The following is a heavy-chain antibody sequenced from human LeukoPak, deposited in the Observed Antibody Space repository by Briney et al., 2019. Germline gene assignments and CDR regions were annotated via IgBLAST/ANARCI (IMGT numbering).Heavy chain of an antibody. CDR2: ISGSGGST. CDR3: AKAFYGDPGSDAFDI. D-gene: IGHD4-17*01. Sequence: PGGSLRLSCAASGFTFSSYAMSWVRQAPGKGMEWVSAISGSGGSTYYADSVKGRFTISRDNSKNTLYLQMNSLRAEDTAVYYCAKAFYGDPGSDAFDIWGQGTMVTVSS. J-gene: IGHJ3*02. V-gene: IGHV3-23*01. CDR1: GFTFSSYA.